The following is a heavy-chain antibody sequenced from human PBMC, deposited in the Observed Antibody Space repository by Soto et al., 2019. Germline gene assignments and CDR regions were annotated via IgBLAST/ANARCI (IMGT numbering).Heavy chain of an antibody. CDR2: INPNSGGT. V-gene: IGHV1-2*04. D-gene: IGHD3-22*01. J-gene: IGHJ4*02. Sequence: ASVKVSCKASGYTFTGYYMHWVRQAPGQGLEWMGWINPNSGGTNYAQKFQGWVTMTRDTSISTAYMELSRLRSDDTAVYYCAKFWAHSSGYYTPGGLDYWGQGTLVTVSS. CDR1: GYTFTGYY. CDR3: AKFWAHSSGYYTPGGLDY.